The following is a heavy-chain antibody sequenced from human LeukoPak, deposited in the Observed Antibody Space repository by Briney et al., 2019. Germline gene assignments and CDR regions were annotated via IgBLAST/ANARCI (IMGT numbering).Heavy chain of an antibody. V-gene: IGHV1-18*01. J-gene: IGHJ4*02. Sequence: ASVKVSCKASGYTFTNYGISWVRQAPGQGLEWMGWISGYNGNTNYEQKFQGRVTMTTDTSTSTAYTELRTLTSDDTAVYYCARDLVLWYLDYWGQGTLVTVSS. CDR3: ARDLVLWYLDY. CDR1: GYTFTNYG. D-gene: IGHD2-15*01. CDR2: ISGYNGNT.